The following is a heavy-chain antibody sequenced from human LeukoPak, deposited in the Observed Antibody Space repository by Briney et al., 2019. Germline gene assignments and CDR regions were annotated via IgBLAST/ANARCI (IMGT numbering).Heavy chain of an antibody. CDR1: GFTFSSYS. J-gene: IGHJ4*02. CDR3: AKSATVAEERHS. Sequence: GGSLRLSCADSGFTFSSYSMNWVRQALGKGLEWVSSISSSNTYIYYAGSVKGRFSISRDNAKNSLYLQINILRAEDTAVYYCAKSATVAEERHSWGQGTLVIVSS. V-gene: IGHV3-21*01. D-gene: IGHD4-11*01. CDR2: ISSSNTYI.